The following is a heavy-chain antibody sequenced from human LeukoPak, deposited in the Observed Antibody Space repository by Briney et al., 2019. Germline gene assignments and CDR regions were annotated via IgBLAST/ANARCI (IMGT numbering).Heavy chain of an antibody. V-gene: IGHV1-18*01. J-gene: IGHJ4*02. Sequence: GASVKVSCKASGYTFTSYGISWVRQAPGQGLEWMGWISAYNGNTNYAQKLQGRVTMTTDTSTSTAYMELRSLRSDDTAVYYCARARPLYSSGWYSRPTDGYYFDYWGQGTLVTVSS. CDR2: ISAYNGNT. CDR3: ARARPLYSSGWYSRPTDGYYFDY. D-gene: IGHD6-19*01. CDR1: GYTFTSYG.